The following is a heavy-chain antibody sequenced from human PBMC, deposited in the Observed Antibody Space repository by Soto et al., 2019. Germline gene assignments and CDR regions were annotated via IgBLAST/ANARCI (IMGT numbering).Heavy chain of an antibody. D-gene: IGHD6-19*01. J-gene: IGHJ6*02. CDR2: INPNSGGT. CDR3: ARSLWGSGWYGNYYGMDV. Sequence: QVQLVQSGAEVKKPGASVKVSCKASGYTFTGYYMHWVRQAPGQGLEWMGWINPNSGGTNYAQKFKGWVTMTRDTSISTAYMELGRLRSDDTAVYYCARSLWGSGWYGNYYGMDVWGQGTTVTVSS. V-gene: IGHV1-2*04. CDR1: GYTFTGYY.